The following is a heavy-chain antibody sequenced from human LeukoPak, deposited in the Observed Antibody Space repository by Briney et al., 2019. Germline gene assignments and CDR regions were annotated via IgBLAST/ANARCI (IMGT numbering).Heavy chain of an antibody. Sequence: SETLSLTCTVSGGSINNYYWTWIRQPPGKGLEWIGYISYSGSTNYNPSLKSRVTLSVDTSKNQISLKLRFVTAADTAVYYCARVSITGTSTDRWGQGTLVTVSS. CDR2: ISYSGST. V-gene: IGHV4-59*01. D-gene: IGHD1-7*01. J-gene: IGHJ5*02. CDR1: GGSINNYY. CDR3: ARVSITGTSTDR.